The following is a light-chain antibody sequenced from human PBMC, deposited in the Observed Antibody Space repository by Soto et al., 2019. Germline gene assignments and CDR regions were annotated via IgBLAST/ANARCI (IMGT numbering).Light chain of an antibody. Sequence: DIQMTQSPSSLSASVGERGTITCRASQSISSYLNWFQQKPGKAPKLLIYAASSLPTGVPSRFSGSGSGTDFTLTISSLQREDFATYYCQESLTSLGTFGPGTKVDIK. CDR1: QSISSY. CDR3: QESLTSLGT. CDR2: AAS. V-gene: IGKV1-39*01. J-gene: IGKJ3*01.